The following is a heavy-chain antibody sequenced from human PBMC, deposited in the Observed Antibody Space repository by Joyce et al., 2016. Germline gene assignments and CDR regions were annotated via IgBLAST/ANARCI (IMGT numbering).Heavy chain of an antibody. CDR3: ARALWATSAYFDA. Sequence: QVRLVESGGGVVQPGKSLTLPCEASGINFSNLPMHWSRQAPGKGLEGVAIISYDSTNKYYAGSVMGRFIISRDNSQNTVFLHMNNLTPDDTAVYFCARALWATSAYFDAWGQGILVTVSS. CDR1: GINFSNLP. V-gene: IGHV3-30*03. D-gene: IGHD5-12*01. J-gene: IGHJ4*02. CDR2: ISYDSTNK.